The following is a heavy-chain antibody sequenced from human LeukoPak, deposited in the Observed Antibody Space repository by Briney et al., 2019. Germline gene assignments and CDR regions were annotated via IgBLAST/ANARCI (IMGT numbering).Heavy chain of an antibody. J-gene: IGHJ3*02. CDR3: ARARTYVPYAFDI. CDR2: IYYSGST. Sequence: SETLSLTCAVYGGSFSGYYWSWIRQPPGKGLQWIGYIYYSGSTNYNPSLKSRVTISVDTSKNQFSLKLSSVTAADTAVYYCARARTYVPYAFDIWGQGTMVTVSS. D-gene: IGHD1-7*01. V-gene: IGHV4-59*01. CDR1: GGSFSGYY.